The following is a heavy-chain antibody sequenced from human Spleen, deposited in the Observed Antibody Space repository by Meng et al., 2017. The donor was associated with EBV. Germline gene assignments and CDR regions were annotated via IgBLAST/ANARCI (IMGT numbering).Heavy chain of an antibody. CDR3: ARGMVAAASLDW. CDR1: GGSFTDYY. Sequence: QAQLQQWGAGLLKPSETLSRTCAVYGGSFTDYYWSWIRQSPGKGLEWIGEINHRGSTNYKPSLKSRVTISVDTSKNQFSLNLTSVTAADTAVYYCARGMVAAASLDWWGQGTLVTVSS. CDR2: INHRGST. V-gene: IGHV4-34*01. D-gene: IGHD2-2*01. J-gene: IGHJ4*02.